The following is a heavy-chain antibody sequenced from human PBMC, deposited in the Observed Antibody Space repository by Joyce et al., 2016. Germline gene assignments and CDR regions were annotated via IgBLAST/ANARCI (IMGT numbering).Heavy chain of an antibody. CDR2: IRGSGDST. CDR3: AKEAGGGSQRGDWFDP. V-gene: IGHV3-23*01. J-gene: IGHJ5*02. D-gene: IGHD1-26*01. Sequence: EVQLLESGGGLVQPGGSLRLSCAASGFTFSSYAMSWVRQAPGKGLEWVSAIRGSGDSTYYADSVKGRFTISRDNSKNTLYLQMNSLRAEDTAVYYCAKEAGGGSQRGDWFDPWGQGTLVTVSS. CDR1: GFTFSSYA.